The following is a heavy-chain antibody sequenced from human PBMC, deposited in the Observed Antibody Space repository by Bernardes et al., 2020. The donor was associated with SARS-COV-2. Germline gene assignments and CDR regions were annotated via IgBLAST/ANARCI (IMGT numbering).Heavy chain of an antibody. Sequence: SGPTLVKPTQTLTLTCTFSGFSLNTGGVAVGWIRQPPGKALEWLALIYWDDVRRYSPSLKNRLTIIKDISKNQVVLSMTNMDPVDTATYFCAHNLGDTIAAAGTPFDYWGQGTLVTVSS. V-gene: IGHV2-5*02. CDR1: GFSLNTGGVA. CDR3: AHNLGDTIAAAGTPFDY. J-gene: IGHJ4*02. CDR2: IYWDDVR. D-gene: IGHD6-13*01.